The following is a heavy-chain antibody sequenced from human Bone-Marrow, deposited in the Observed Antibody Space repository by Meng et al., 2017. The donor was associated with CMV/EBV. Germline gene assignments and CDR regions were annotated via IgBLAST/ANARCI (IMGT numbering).Heavy chain of an antibody. J-gene: IGHJ1*01. V-gene: IGHV3-33*06. Sequence: GGSLRLSCAASGFTFSSYGMHWVRQAPGKGLEWVAVIWYDGSNKYYADSVKGRFTISRDNSKNTLYLQMNSLRAEDTAVYYCAKDRIVGASCFQHCGQGTLVTVSS. CDR1: GFTFSSYG. D-gene: IGHD1-26*01. CDR3: AKDRIVGASCFQH. CDR2: IWYDGSNK.